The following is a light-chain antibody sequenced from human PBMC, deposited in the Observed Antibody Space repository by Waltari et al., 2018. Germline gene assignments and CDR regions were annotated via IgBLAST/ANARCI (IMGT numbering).Light chain of an antibody. J-gene: IGLJ2*01. Sequence: QSALTQPASVSGSPGQSITVSCIGTSNDIGSYNFVSWFQQHPGRAPKLMIYDVSERPLGVSNRFSGSKSGNTASLTISGLQAEDEADYYCFSYAGSNSFAFGGGTRVTFL. CDR1: SNDIGSYNF. CDR3: FSYAGSNSFA. CDR2: DVS. V-gene: IGLV2-23*02.